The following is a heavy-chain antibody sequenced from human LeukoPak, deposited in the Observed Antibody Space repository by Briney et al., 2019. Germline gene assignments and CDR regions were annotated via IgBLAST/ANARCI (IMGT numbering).Heavy chain of an antibody. J-gene: IGHJ5*02. CDR1: GGSISSYY. V-gene: IGHV4-4*07. Sequence: PSETLSLTCTVSGGSISSYYWSWIRQPAGKGLESIGHISTSGSTNYNPSLKSRVTMSVDTSKNQFSLKLSSVTAADTAVYYCARVRGDSHGYYYGPPGGWFDPWGQGTLVTVSS. D-gene: IGHD3-22*01. CDR3: ARVRGDSHGYYYGPPGGWFDP. CDR2: ISTSGST.